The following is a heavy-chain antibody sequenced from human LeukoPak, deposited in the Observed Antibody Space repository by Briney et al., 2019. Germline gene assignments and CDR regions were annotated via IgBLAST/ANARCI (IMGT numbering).Heavy chain of an antibody. Sequence: SVKVSCKASRGTFSSYAISWVRQAPGQGLEWTGGIIPIFGTANYAQKFQGRVTITADESTSTAYMELSSLRSEDTAVYYCARVGGVIVGARYYFDYWGQGTLVTVSS. CDR2: IIPIFGTA. CDR3: ARVGGVIVGARYYFDY. CDR1: RGTFSSYA. V-gene: IGHV1-69*13. D-gene: IGHD1-26*01. J-gene: IGHJ4*02.